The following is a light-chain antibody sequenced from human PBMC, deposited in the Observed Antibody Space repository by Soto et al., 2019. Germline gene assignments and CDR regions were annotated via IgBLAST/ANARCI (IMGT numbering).Light chain of an antibody. CDR3: CSYAGTPRYV. V-gene: IGLV2-11*01. J-gene: IGLJ1*01. CDR1: SGDVGYYNY. CDR2: DVT. Sequence: QSALTQARSVSGSPGQSVTISCTGTSGDVGYYNYVSWYQQHPGKAPKVMIYDVTERPSGVPDRFSGSKSGNTASLTISGLQAEDEADYYCCSYAGTPRYVLGTGTKVSVL.